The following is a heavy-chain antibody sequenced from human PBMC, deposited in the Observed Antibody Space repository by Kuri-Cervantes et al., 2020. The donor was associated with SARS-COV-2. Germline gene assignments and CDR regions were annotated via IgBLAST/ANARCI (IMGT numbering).Heavy chain of an antibody. CDR1: GFTFGDYA. CDR2: IRSKAYGGTT. Sequence: GGSLRLSCTASGFTFGDYAMSWVRQAPGKGLEWVGFIRSKAYGGTTEYAASVKGRFTISRDDSKCIAYLQMNSLKTEDTAVYYCTRDDFWSGYYDCWGQGTLVTVSS. D-gene: IGHD3-3*01. J-gene: IGHJ4*02. CDR3: TRDDFWSGYYDC. V-gene: IGHV3-49*04.